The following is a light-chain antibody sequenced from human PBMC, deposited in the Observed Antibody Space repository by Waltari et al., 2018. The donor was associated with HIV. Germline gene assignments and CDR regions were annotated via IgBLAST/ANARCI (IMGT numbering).Light chain of an antibody. V-gene: IGLV1-40*01. J-gene: IGLJ3*02. CDR1: TSNLGAAYN. Sequence: QSVLTQPPSLSGAPGQTVTISCTGTTSNLGAAYNLHWYPQLPGTAPKLLIYGNTIRPSGVPDRFSGSKSGTSASLAITGLQADDEADYYCQSYDSSLSAWVFGGGTKLTVL. CDR2: GNT. CDR3: QSYDSSLSAWV.